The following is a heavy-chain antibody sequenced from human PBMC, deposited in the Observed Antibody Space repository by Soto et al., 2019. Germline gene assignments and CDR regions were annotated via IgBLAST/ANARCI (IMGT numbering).Heavy chain of an antibody. CDR3: ARAWSTYCGGGCYSLGMDV. D-gene: IGHD2-21*02. Sequence: PSETLSPTYTVSGGSISSYSWSWIRQPPGKGLGWIGYICYSWSTNYNPSLKSRVTISVDTSKNQFSLKRGSVTAAATDVCYCARAWSTYCGGGCYSLGMDVWGQGTTVTVSS. J-gene: IGHJ6*02. V-gene: IGHV4-59*01. CDR1: GGSISSYS. CDR2: ICYSWST.